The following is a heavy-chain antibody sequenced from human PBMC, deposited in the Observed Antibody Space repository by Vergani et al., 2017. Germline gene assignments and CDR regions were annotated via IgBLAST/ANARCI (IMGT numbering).Heavy chain of an antibody. Sequence: QVQLQQWGAGLLKPSETLSLTCAVYGGSFSGYYWSWIRQPPGKGLEWIGEINHSGSTNYNPSLKSRVTISVDTSKNQFSLKLGSVTAADTAVYYCARQPEDDFWSGYYKDWGQGTLVTVSS. CDR2: INHSGST. V-gene: IGHV4-34*01. CDR3: ARQPEDDFWSGYYKD. D-gene: IGHD3-3*01. CDR1: GGSFSGYY. J-gene: IGHJ4*02.